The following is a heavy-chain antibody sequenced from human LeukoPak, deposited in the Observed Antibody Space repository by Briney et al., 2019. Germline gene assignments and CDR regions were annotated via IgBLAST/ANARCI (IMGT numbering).Heavy chain of an antibody. J-gene: IGHJ2*01. V-gene: IGHV4-39*07. CDR1: GGSISRSSDY. Sequence: SETLSLTCTVSGGSISRSSDYWGWVRQPPGKGLECIGSVYYSGNTNYNPSLKSRVTISVDTSKNQFSLKLSSVTAADTAVYYCARAQLDDILTGPYWYFDLWGRGTLVTVSS. CDR2: VYYSGNT. D-gene: IGHD3-9*01. CDR3: ARAQLDDILTGPYWYFDL.